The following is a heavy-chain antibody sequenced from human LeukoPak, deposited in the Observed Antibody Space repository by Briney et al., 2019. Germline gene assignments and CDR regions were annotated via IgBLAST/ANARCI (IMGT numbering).Heavy chain of an antibody. CDR2: ISTSSINI. CDR1: GLTFSSYS. V-gene: IGHV3-21*01. D-gene: IGHD6-13*01. CDR3: AKDQYSSSWSFDY. J-gene: IGHJ4*02. Sequence: MSGGSLRLSCGASGLTFSSYSMNWVRQAPGKGLEWVSSISTSSINIYYADSVKGRFTISRDNAKNSLYLQMNGLRADDTAVYYCAKDQYSSSWSFDYWGQGTLVTVSS.